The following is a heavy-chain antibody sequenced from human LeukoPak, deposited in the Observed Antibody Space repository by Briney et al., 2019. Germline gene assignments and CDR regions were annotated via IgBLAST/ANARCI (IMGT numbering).Heavy chain of an antibody. J-gene: IGHJ4*02. Sequence: EGSLRLSCAASGFTFSSYAMSWVRQAPGKGLEWVSAISGSGGSTYYADSVKGRFTISRDNSKNTLYLQMNSLRAEDTAVYYCAKDLLRGIAVAGTFDYWGQGTLVTVSS. CDR2: ISGSGGST. V-gene: IGHV3-23*01. D-gene: IGHD6-19*01. CDR3: AKDLLRGIAVAGTFDY. CDR1: GFTFSSYA.